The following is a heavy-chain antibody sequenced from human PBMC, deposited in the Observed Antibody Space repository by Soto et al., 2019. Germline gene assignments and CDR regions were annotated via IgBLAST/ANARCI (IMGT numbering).Heavy chain of an antibody. D-gene: IGHD1-26*01. CDR1: GFTFSSYG. J-gene: IGHJ6*02. CDR3: AREKVVGATVLNYYYYGMDV. Sequence: QVQLVESGGGVVQPGRSLRLSCAASGFTFSSYGMHWVRQAPGKGLEWVAVIWYDGSNKYYADSVKGRFTISRDNSKNTLYLQMNSLRAEDTAVYYCAREKVVGATVLNYYYYGMDVWGQGTTVTVSS. CDR2: IWYDGSNK. V-gene: IGHV3-33*01.